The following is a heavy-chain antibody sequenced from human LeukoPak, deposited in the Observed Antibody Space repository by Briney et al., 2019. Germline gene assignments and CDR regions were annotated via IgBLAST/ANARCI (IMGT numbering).Heavy chain of an antibody. Sequence: NASVTLSLTCTVSGGSISGYYWSWIRQPPGKGLEWIGFISYSGSTNYNPSLKSRVTISVDTSKSQISLKLSSVTAADTAVYYCARDRASGYDSSGNDAFDIWGQGTMVTVSS. J-gene: IGHJ3*02. D-gene: IGHD3-22*01. V-gene: IGHV4-59*01. CDR3: ARDRASGYDSSGNDAFDI. CDR2: ISYSGST. CDR1: GGSISGYY.